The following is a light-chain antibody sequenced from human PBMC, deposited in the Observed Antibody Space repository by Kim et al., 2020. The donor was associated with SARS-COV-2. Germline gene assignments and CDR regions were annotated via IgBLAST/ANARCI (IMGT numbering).Light chain of an antibody. CDR1: SSDVGAYKY. CDR2: EVT. CDR3: TSYAGSNTWV. J-gene: IGLJ3*02. V-gene: IGLV2-8*03. Sequence: GQSVTISSTGTSSDVGAYKYVSWYQQHPGKAPKLIIYEVTERPSGVPDRFFGSKSGNTASLTVSGLQADDEADYYCTSYAGSNTWVFGGGTKVTVL.